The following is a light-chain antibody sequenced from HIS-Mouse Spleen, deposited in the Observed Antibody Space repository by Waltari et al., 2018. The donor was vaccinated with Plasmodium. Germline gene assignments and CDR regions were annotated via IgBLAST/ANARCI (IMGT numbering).Light chain of an antibody. Sequence: EIVMTQSPATLSVSPGDSATLPCRASQRVSSNLAWYEQKPGQAPRLIIYGASTRAPGIPARVSGSGSGTEFTLTISSLQSEDFAVYYCQQYNNWSFTFGPGTKVDIK. J-gene: IGKJ3*01. CDR2: GAS. V-gene: IGKV3-15*01. CDR1: QRVSSN. CDR3: QQYNNWSFT.